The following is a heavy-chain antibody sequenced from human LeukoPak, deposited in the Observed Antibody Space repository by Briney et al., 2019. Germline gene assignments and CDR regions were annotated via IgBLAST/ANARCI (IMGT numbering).Heavy chain of an antibody. CDR2: IIPLFPTT. CDR3: ASNKGIIPEVFHS. V-gene: IGHV1-69*05. CDR1: GGTVNNYA. D-gene: IGHD3-16*02. J-gene: IGHJ3*02. Sequence: SVKVSCKASGGTVNNYAISWLRQAPGQRLEWMGRIIPLFPTTHSAQKFQGRLTLTTDESTNTAHMELSSLRSEDTAVYYCASNKGIIPEVFHSWGQGTMVTVSS.